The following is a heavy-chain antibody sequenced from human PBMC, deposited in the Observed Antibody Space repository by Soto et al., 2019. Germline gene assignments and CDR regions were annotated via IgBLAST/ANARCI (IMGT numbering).Heavy chain of an antibody. CDR2: ISGSGGST. V-gene: IGHV3-23*01. J-gene: IGHJ5*02. CDR1: GFTFSSYA. D-gene: IGHD1-26*01. CDR3: AKDRFGIVGAPGYWFDP. Sequence: GGSLRLSCAASGFTFSSYAMSWVRQAPGKGLEWVSAISGSGGSTYYADSVKGRFTISRDNSKNTLYLQMNSLRAEDTAVYYCAKDRFGIVGAPGYWFDPWGQGTLVTVSS.